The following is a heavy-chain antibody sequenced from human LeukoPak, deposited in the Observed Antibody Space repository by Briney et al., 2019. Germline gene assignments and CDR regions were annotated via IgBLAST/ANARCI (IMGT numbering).Heavy chain of an antibody. D-gene: IGHD4-17*01. CDR1: GFTFSDYY. CDR3: ATTYYGDYGYFQH. V-gene: IGHV3-11*06. J-gene: IGHJ1*01. CDR2: ISSSSSYT. Sequence: GGSLRLSCAASGFTFSDYYMSWIRQAPGKGLEWVSYISSSSSYTNCADSVKGRFTISRDNAKNSLYLQMNSLRAEDTAVYYCATTYYGDYGYFQHWGQGTLVAVSS.